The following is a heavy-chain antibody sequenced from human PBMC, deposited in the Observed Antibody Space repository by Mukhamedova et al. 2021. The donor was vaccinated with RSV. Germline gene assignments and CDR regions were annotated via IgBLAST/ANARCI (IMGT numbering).Heavy chain of an antibody. CDR3: AREIPNSFYFDY. CDR2: INPDDGGA. D-gene: IGHD2-2*02. J-gene: IGHJ4*02. Sequence: EYMGIINPDDGGARYAQKFQGRATMTRDTSTSTVYMELSSLTSEDMAMYYCAREIPNSFYFDYWGQGTPATVSS. V-gene: IGHV1-46*01.